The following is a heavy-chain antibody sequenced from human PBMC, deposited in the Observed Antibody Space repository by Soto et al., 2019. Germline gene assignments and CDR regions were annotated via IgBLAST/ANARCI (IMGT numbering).Heavy chain of an antibody. CDR1: GFTFSSYW. D-gene: IGHD6-13*01. CDR3: TTDMDSSTQSDY. CDR2: IKQDGSEK. J-gene: IGHJ4*02. Sequence: GGSLRLSCAASGFTFSSYWMSCVRQAPGKGLEWVANIKQDGSEKYYVDPVNGRFTISRDNAKNSLYLQMNSLKTEDTAVYYCTTDMDSSTQSDYWGQGTLVTVSS. V-gene: IGHV3-7*03.